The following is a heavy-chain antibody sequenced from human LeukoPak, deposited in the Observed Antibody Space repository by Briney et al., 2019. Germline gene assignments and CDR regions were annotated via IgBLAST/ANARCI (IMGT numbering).Heavy chain of an antibody. CDR2: IKSKSDGGTT. Sequence: GGSLRLSCAASGFTFSNAWMSWVRQAPGKGLEWVGRIKSKSDGGTTDYAAPVKGRFTISRDDSKNTLYLQMNSLKTEDTAVYYCTTSIDYYDSGSYLSRFDPWGQGIRVTVSS. J-gene: IGHJ5*02. CDR1: GFTFSNAW. CDR3: TTSIDYYDSGSYLSRFDP. D-gene: IGHD3-10*01. V-gene: IGHV3-15*01.